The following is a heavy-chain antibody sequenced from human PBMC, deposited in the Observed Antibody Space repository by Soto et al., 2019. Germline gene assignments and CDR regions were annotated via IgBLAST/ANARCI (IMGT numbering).Heavy chain of an antibody. D-gene: IGHD3-22*01. CDR3: AKDARSGYYLYYFDY. J-gene: IGHJ4*02. V-gene: IGHV3-23*01. CDR1: VFTFISYA. Sequence: GWSLRLSCSSSVFTFISYAMSWVRQAPGKGLEWVSAISGSGGSTYYADSVKGRFTISRDNSKNTLYLQMNSLRAEDTAVYYCAKDARSGYYLYYFDYWGQGTLVTVSS. CDR2: ISGSGGST.